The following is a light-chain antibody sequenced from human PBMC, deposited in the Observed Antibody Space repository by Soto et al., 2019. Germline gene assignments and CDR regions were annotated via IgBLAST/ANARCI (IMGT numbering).Light chain of an antibody. V-gene: IGKV3-15*01. CDR2: DAY. Sequence: EIVMTQSPATLSVSPGERATLSCRASQSVSSNLAWYQQRPGQVPRLLIYDAYTRALGISARFSGSGSGTEFTLTISRLQSEDFARYYCQEYFQWLPGMFGPGTKVDIK. CDR1: QSVSSN. CDR3: QEYFQWLPGM. J-gene: IGKJ1*01.